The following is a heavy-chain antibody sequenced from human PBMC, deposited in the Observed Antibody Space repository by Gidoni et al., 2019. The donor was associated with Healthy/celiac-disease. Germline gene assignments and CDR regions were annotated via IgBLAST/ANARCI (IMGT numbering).Heavy chain of an antibody. D-gene: IGHD2-21*01. CDR2: IYYSGST. V-gene: IGHV4-61*01. J-gene: IGHJ4*02. Sequence: QVQLQESGPGLVKPSETLSLTCTVSGGSVSSGSYYWSWIRQPPGKGLEWIGYIYYSGSTNYNPSLKSRVTISVDTSKNQFSLKLSSVTAADTAVYYCARAQIANREDYWGQGTLVTVSS. CDR3: ARAQIANREDY. CDR1: GGSVSSGSYY.